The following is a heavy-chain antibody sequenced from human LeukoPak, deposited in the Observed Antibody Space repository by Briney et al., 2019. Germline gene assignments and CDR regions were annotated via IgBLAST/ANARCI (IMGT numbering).Heavy chain of an antibody. Sequence: GRSLRLSCAASGFTFSSYVMHWVRQASGKGLEWVAIISYDGSNEYYADSVKGRFTISRDNSKNTLYLQMNSLRAEDTAVYYCSVNLGSGYRFDYWGQGTLVTVSS. J-gene: IGHJ4*02. V-gene: IGHV3-30*04. CDR1: GFTFSSYV. CDR3: SVNLGSGYRFDY. D-gene: IGHD3-22*01. CDR2: ISYDGSNE.